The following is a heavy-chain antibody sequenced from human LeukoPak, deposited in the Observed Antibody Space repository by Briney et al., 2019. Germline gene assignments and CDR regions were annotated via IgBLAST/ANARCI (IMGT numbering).Heavy chain of an antibody. D-gene: IGHD4-17*01. CDR3: ATNSRYGDVDY. CDR1: GFTFSDYY. V-gene: IGHV3-11*06. Sequence: GGSLRLSCAASGFTFSDYYMSWIPQAPGKGLEWVSYISSSSSYTNYAHSVKGPFTISRDNAKNSLYLQMNSLRAEDTAVYYCATNSRYGDVDYWGQGTLVTVSS. CDR2: ISSSSSYT. J-gene: IGHJ4*02.